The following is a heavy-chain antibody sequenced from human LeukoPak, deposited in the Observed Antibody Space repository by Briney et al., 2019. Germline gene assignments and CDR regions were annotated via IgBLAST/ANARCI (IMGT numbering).Heavy chain of an antibody. J-gene: IGHJ4*02. Sequence: ASVKVSCKASGYTFTSNYMHWVRQAPGQGGEWMGVINTSGGSTNYAQKFQGRVTMTRDTSTNTVYMELSSLRSEDTAVYYCARDVDTAMVLNYWGQGTLVTVSS. CDR1: GYTFTSNY. V-gene: IGHV1-46*01. CDR3: ARDVDTAMVLNY. D-gene: IGHD5-18*01. CDR2: INTSGGST.